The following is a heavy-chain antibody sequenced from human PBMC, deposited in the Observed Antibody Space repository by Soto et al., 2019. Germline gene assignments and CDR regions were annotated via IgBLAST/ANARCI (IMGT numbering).Heavy chain of an antibody. CDR2: MNRSGDI. CDR3: ARWASY. CDR1: GGSFSGYY. Sequence: SETLSLTCDVSGGSFSGYYWTWIRQPPGKGLEWIGEMNRSGDIKCNPSLVSRVTISADTSTNQFSLKLTSVTAADTAVYFCARWASYWGQGALVTVSS. J-gene: IGHJ4*02. V-gene: IGHV4-34*01.